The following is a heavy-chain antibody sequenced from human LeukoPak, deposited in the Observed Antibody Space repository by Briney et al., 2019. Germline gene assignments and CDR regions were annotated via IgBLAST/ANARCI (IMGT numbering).Heavy chain of an antibody. CDR1: GFTFSSYA. CDR3: AKAVRHCANGVCYSVYFYYSGMDV. Sequence: GGSLRLSCAASGFTFSSYAMTWVRQAPGKGLEWVSAISGSGGSTYYADSVKGRFTISRDNSTKPLYLQMNSLRAEDTAVYYCAKAVRHCANGVCYSVYFYYSGMDVWGQGTKVTVSS. J-gene: IGHJ6*02. D-gene: IGHD2-8*01. CDR2: ISGSGGST. V-gene: IGHV3-23*01.